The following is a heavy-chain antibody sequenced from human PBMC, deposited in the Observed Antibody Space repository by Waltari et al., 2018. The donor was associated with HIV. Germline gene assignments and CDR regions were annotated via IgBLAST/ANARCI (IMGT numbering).Heavy chain of an antibody. CDR2: ISDSVSTI. D-gene: IGHD1-26*01. Sequence: QVQLVESGGDLVKPGGSLRLSCAASGFTFSDYYMSWIRQAPGNGLEWVSVISDSVSTIYYADSGKGRFTISRDNAKKSLYLQMNRLRAEDTALYYCARGGGTYSDYWGQGTLVTVSS. J-gene: IGHJ4*02. V-gene: IGHV3-11*01. CDR3: ARGGGTYSDY. CDR1: GFTFSDYY.